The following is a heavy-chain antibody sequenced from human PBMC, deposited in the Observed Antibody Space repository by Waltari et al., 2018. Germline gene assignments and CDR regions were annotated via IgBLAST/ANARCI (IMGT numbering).Heavy chain of an antibody. J-gene: IGHJ4*02. CDR3: ATSIAASVVVYS. CDR1: GYTFTGYY. Sequence: QVQRVQSGAEVKKPGASVKVCCKATGYTFTGYYMNWVRQAPGQGLEWMGRINPNSGGTNYAPKFQGRVTMTTGASINTAYIELSRLRSYDASVYYCATSIAASVVVYSWGQGTLVTVSS. V-gene: IGHV1-2*06. CDR2: INPNSGGT. D-gene: IGHD6-13*01.